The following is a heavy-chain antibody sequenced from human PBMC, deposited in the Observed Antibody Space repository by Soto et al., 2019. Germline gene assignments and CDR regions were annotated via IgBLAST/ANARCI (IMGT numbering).Heavy chain of an antibody. D-gene: IGHD2-2*01. V-gene: IGHV4-31*03. Sequence: PSETLSLTCTVSGGSISSGGYYWSWIRQHPGKGLEWIGYIYYSGSTYYNPSLKSRVTISVDTSKNQFSLKLSSVTAADTAVYYCASYCSSTSCFNWFDPWGQGTRVTVSS. CDR1: GGSISSGGYY. J-gene: IGHJ5*02. CDR2: IYYSGST. CDR3: ASYCSSTSCFNWFDP.